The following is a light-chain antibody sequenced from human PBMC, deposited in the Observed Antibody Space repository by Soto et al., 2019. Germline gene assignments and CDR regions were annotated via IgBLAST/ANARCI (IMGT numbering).Light chain of an antibody. CDR2: WAS. J-gene: IGKJ4*01. CDR1: QSVLSSSNNKNY. V-gene: IGKV4-1*01. CDR3: QHYYSSPLT. Sequence: DIVMTQSPDSLSVSLGERATINCKSSQSVLSSSNNKNYLAWYQQKPGQPPKVVIYWASTRGSGLPDRFSGSGSGTDFTLTISSLQAEDVAVYYCQHYYSSPLTFGGGTKVDIK.